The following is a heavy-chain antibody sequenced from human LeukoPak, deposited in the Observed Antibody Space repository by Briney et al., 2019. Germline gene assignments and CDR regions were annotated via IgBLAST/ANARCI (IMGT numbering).Heavy chain of an antibody. V-gene: IGHV3-21*01. CDR2: ISSSSNYV. D-gene: IGHD6-13*01. J-gene: IGHJ6*02. CDR1: GFTLSSYS. CDR3: ARDPRGAAGTYGMDV. Sequence: PGGSLRLSCAASGFTLSSYSMNWVRQAPGKGLEWVSSISSSSNYVFYADSVKGRITISRDNAKNSLYLQINSLRAEDTAVYYCARDPRGAAGTYGMDVWGQGTTVIVSS.